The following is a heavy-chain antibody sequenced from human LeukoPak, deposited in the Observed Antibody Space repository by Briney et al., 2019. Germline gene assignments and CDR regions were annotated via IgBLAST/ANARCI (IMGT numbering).Heavy chain of an antibody. D-gene: IGHD1-14*01. V-gene: IGHV3-33*01. CDR1: GFTFSSYG. Sequence: GGSLRLSCAASGFTFSSYGMHWVRQAPGKGLEWVAVIWYDGSKTYYADSVKGRFTISRDNSKNTLYLQMSSLRADDTAVYYCARYNTGMSDYWGQGTLVTVSS. CDR2: IWYDGSKT. J-gene: IGHJ4*01. CDR3: ARYNTGMSDY.